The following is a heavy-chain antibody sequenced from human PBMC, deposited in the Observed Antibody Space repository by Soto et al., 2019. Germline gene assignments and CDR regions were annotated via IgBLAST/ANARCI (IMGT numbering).Heavy chain of an antibody. CDR3: AEERSAALVY. D-gene: IGHD1-1*01. V-gene: IGHV1-69*13. CDR1: GGTFSSYA. J-gene: IGHJ4*02. Sequence: ASVKVSCKASGGTFSSYAISWVRPAPGQGLEWMGGLIPIFGTANYAQKLQGRVTITADESTSTAYMELSSLRSEDTAVYYCAEERSAALVYWGQGTLVPVSS. CDR2: LIPIFGTA.